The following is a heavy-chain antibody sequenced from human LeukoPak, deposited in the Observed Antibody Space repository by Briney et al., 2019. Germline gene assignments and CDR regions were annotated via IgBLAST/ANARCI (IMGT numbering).Heavy chain of an antibody. J-gene: IGHJ4*02. V-gene: IGHV3-30*02. D-gene: IGHD3-22*01. CDR3: ARVTGDSSGYYYLVY. Sequence: PGGSLRLSCAASGFTFNSYGIHWVRQAPGKGLEWVAFIRYDGSSKHYVDSVKGRFTISRDNAKNSLYLQMNSLRAEDTAVYYCARVTGDSSGYYYLVYWGQGTLVTVSS. CDR1: GFTFNSYG. CDR2: IRYDGSSK.